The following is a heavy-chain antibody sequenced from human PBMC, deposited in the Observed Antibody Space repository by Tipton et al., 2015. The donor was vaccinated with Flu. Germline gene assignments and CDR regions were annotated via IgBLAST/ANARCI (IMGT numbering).Heavy chain of an antibody. D-gene: IGHD1-26*01. CDR2: LYTSGST. V-gene: IGHV4-61*09. CDR1: GGSISSGSHY. J-gene: IGHJ3*02. Sequence: TLSLTCTVSGGSISSGSHYWSWIRQPAGRGLEWIGQLYTSGSTNYSPSLQSRVTMSVGTAKNQFSLKLSSVTAADTAVYYCARTRSGNYLDDAFDIWGQGTLVTVSS. CDR3: ARTRSGNYLDDAFDI.